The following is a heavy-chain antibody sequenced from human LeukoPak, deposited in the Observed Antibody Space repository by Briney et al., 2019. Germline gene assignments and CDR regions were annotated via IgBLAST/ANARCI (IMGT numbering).Heavy chain of an antibody. V-gene: IGHV3-48*02. D-gene: IGHD2-8*02. CDR1: GFTFSSYS. CDR2: ISSSSSTI. CDR3: ASKGCTGGNCKHYFDY. J-gene: IGHJ4*02. Sequence: GGSLRLSCAASGFTFSSYSMNWVRQAPGKGLEWVSYISSSSSTIYYADSVKGRFTISRDNAKNSLYLQMNSLRDEDTAVYYCASKGCTGGNCKHYFDYWGQGTLVTVAS.